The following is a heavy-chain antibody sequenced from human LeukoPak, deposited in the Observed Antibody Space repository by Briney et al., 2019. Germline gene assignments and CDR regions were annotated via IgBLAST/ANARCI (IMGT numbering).Heavy chain of an antibody. V-gene: IGHV3-7*04. CDR1: GFTFSSYW. CDR3: ARSQSLGY. CDR2: IKHDGSDK. Sequence: GGSLRLSCAASGFTFSSYWMSWVRQAPGKGLEWVANIKHDGSDKYYVDSVKGRFTISRDSAENSLYLQMNSLRAEDTAMYYCARSQSLGYWGQGTLVTVSS. J-gene: IGHJ4*02.